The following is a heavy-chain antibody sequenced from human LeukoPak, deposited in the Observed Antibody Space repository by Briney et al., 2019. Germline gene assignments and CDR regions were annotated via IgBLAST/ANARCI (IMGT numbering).Heavy chain of an antibody. D-gene: IGHD3-22*01. V-gene: IGHV1-2*02. CDR2: INPNSGGT. CDR3: ARDYYDSSGYYRP. Sequence: GASVKVSCKASGYTFTGYYMHWVRQAPGQGLEWMGWINPNSGGTNYAQKFQGRVTMTRDTSISTAYMELSRLRSDDTAVYYCARDYYDSSGYYRPWGQGTLVTVSS. CDR1: GYTFTGYY. J-gene: IGHJ5*02.